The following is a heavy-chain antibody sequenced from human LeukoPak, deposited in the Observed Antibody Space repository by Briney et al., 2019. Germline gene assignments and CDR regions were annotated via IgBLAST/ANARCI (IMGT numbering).Heavy chain of an antibody. V-gene: IGHV3-23*01. D-gene: IGHD3-10*01. CDR3: ATSMVRGLLPYYYYAMDV. CDR1: GFTFRMYA. J-gene: IGHJ6*02. Sequence: GGSLRLSCAASGFTFRMYAMTWVRQAPGKGLEWVSAISGGVGSTYYADFVKGRFTISRDNSKNTVYLQVNSLRADDTAVFYCATSMVRGLLPYYYYAMDVWGQGTTVTLSS. CDR2: ISGGVGST.